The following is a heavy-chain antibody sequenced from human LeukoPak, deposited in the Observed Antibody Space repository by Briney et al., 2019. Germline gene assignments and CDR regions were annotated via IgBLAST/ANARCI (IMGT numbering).Heavy chain of an antibody. J-gene: IGHJ6*03. CDR3: AVAPDYYYYYMDV. V-gene: IGHV1-8*01. CDR1: GYTFTSYD. CDR2: MNPNSGNT. D-gene: IGHD2-15*01. Sequence: ASVKVSCKASGYTFTSYDINWVRQATGQGLEWMGWMNPNSGNTGYAQKFQGRVTMTRNPSISTSYMELSSMRSEDTAVYYCAVAPDYYYYYMDVWGKGTTVTVSS.